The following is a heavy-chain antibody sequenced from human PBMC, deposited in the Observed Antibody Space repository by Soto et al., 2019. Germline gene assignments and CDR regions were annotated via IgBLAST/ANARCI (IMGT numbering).Heavy chain of an antibody. CDR1: GCSISSYY. CDR3: ARRSDYGDYLYYFDC. CDR2: IYYSGST. Sequence: SETLTLTCTVSGCSISSYYRSWIRQPPGKGLEWIGYIYYSGSTNYNPSLKSRLTISVDTSKNQFSLKLSSVTAADTAVYYCARRSDYGDYLYYFDCWGQGTLVTVSS. J-gene: IGHJ4*02. V-gene: IGHV4-59*01. D-gene: IGHD4-17*01.